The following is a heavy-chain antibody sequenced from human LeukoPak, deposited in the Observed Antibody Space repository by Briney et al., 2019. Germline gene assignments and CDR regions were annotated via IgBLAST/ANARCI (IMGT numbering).Heavy chain of an antibody. CDR3: ARGPQYSSSWYYWYFDL. D-gene: IGHD6-13*01. Sequence: GKSLRLSCVASGFSFSDSVIHWVRQAPGKGLEWVAVISHDVKTTYYADSVKGRFTISRDNAKNSLYLQMNSLRAEDTAVYYCARGPQYSSSWYYWYFDLWGRGTLVTVSS. J-gene: IGHJ2*01. V-gene: IGHV3-30*04. CDR1: GFSFSDSV. CDR2: ISHDVKTT.